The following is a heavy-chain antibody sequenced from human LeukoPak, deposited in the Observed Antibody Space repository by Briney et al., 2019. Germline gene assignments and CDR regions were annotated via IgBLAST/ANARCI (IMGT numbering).Heavy chain of an antibody. CDR3: AKDSHWILFDD. D-gene: IGHD2-2*03. CDR1: GFTFTTYG. J-gene: IGHJ4*02. V-gene: IGHV3-23*01. CDR2: IGGSGTRT. Sequence: GGTLRLSCSASGFTFTTYGMNWVRQAPGKGLEWVSGIGGSGTRTYYADSVKGRFTISRDNSRNTLYLQMNSLRDEDTAVYYCAKDSHWILFDDWGQGTLVTVSS.